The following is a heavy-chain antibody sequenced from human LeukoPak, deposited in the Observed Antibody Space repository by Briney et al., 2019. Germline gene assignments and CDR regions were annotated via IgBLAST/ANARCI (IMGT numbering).Heavy chain of an antibody. J-gene: IGHJ4*02. Sequence: ASVKVSCKASGYTFTSYAIHWVRQAPGQRLEWMGWISAGNGNTKYSQNFQGRVTFISNTSPTTAFMELSSLRSEDAAVYYCARDSGSGSNDYWGQGTLVTVSS. D-gene: IGHD1-26*01. V-gene: IGHV1-3*01. CDR2: ISAGNGNT. CDR1: GYTFTSYA. CDR3: ARDSGSGSNDY.